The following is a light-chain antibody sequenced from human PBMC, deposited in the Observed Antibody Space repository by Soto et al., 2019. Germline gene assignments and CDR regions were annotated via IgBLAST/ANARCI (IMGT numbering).Light chain of an antibody. CDR1: QGISRS. J-gene: IGKJ1*01. V-gene: IGKV1D-13*01. CDR3: QQYDKYST. Sequence: AIQLTQSPSSLSASMGDRVTITCRASQGISRSLAWYQQKPGKAPKVLIYDASTLQGGVPSRFSGRGSGTEFTLTVTSLQPEDFASYFCQQYDKYSTFGHGTKVDVK. CDR2: DAS.